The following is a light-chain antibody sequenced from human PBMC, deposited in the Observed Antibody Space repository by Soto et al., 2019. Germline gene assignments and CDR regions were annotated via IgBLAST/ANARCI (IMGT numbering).Light chain of an antibody. CDR2: RDN. CDR1: SSNIGRNT. J-gene: IGLJ1*01. CDR3: ASWDNSLNGYV. Sequence: QSVLSQPPSASGTPGQRVTISCSGSSSNIGRNTVNWYQQVPGTAPKLLIYRDNLRPSGVPDRFSGSKSGTSASLAISGLRSEDEADYYCASWDNSLNGYVFGTGTKLTVL. V-gene: IGLV1-44*01.